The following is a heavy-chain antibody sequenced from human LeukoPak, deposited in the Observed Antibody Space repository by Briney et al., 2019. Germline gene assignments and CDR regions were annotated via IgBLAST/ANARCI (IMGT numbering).Heavy chain of an antibody. CDR1: GGSFSGYY. Sequence: SETLSLTCAVYGGSFSGYYWSWIRQPPGKGMEWIGEINHSGSTSYNPSLKSRVTISVDTSKNQFSLKLSSATAADTAVYYCARSRGYCSSTSCYAPTVTTASDLDYWGQGTLVTVSS. CDR3: ARSRGYCSSTSCYAPTVTTASDLDY. D-gene: IGHD2-2*01. CDR2: INHSGST. J-gene: IGHJ4*02. V-gene: IGHV4-34*01.